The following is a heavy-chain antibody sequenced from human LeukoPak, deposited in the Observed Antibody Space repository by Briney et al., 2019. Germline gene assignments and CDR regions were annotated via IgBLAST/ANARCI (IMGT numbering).Heavy chain of an antibody. CDR1: GGTFSSYA. CDR3: ARGGGDGNYYYYMDV. Sequence: GASVKVSCKASGGTFSSYAISWVRQAPGQGLEWMGGIIPIFGTANYAQKFQGRVTITTDESTSTAYMELSSLRSEDTAVYYCARGGGDGNYYYYMDVWGKGTTVTVYS. D-gene: IGHD3-10*01. J-gene: IGHJ6*03. V-gene: IGHV1-69*05. CDR2: IIPIFGTA.